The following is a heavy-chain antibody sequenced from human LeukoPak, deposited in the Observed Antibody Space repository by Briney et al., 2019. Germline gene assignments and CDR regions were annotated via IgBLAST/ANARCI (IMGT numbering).Heavy chain of an antibody. CDR1: GGTFSSYA. J-gene: IGHJ4*02. V-gene: IGHV1-69*13. Sequence: SVKVSCKASGGTFSSYAISWVRQAPGQGLELMGGIIPIFGTANYAQKFQGRVTITADESTSTAYMELSSLRSEDTAVYYCARDTSCSRGPAPATWGQGTLVTVSS. CDR2: IIPIFGTA. CDR3: ARDTSCSRGPAPAT. D-gene: IGHD2-2*01.